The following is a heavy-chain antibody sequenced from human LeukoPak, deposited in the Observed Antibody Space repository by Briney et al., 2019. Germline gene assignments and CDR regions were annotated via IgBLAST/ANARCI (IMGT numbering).Heavy chain of an antibody. Sequence: GESLKISCKGSGYSFTSYWIGWVRQMPGKGLEWMGGMNPNSGNTGYAQKFQGRVTMTRNTSISTAYMELSSLRSEDTAVYYCALRGVLRYFDWLLSTESDAFDIWGQGTMVTVSS. V-gene: IGHV1-8*02. CDR3: ALRGVLRYFDWLLSTESDAFDI. D-gene: IGHD3-9*01. CDR1: GYSFTSYW. J-gene: IGHJ3*02. CDR2: MNPNSGNT.